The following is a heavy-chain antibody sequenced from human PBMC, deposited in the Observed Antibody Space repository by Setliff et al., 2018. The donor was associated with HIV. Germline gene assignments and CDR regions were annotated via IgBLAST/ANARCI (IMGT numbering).Heavy chain of an antibody. D-gene: IGHD4-4*01. CDR1: GVSISSYY. CDR3: ARGRDDYNYDPFDI. V-gene: IGHV4-4*08. Sequence: PSETLSLTCSVSGVSISSYYWSWIRHSPGKGLEWIGIIFPGGATNYNPSLKSRVTISVDTSKNQFSLKLSSVTAADTAVYYCARGRDDYNYDPFDIWGQGTMVTVSS. J-gene: IGHJ3*02. CDR2: IFPGGAT.